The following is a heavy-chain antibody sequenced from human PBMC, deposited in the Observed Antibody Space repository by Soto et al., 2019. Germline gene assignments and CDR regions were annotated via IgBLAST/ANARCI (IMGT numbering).Heavy chain of an antibody. CDR3: ARLSKFRQGIAAAGTSDY. Sequence: PGESLKISCKGSGYSFTSYWISWVRQMPGKGLEWMGRIDPSDSYTNYSPSFQGHVTISADKSISTAYLQWSSLKASDTAMYYCARLSKFRQGIAAAGTSDYWGQGTLVTVSS. J-gene: IGHJ4*02. V-gene: IGHV5-10-1*01. D-gene: IGHD6-13*01. CDR2: IDPSDSYT. CDR1: GYSFTSYW.